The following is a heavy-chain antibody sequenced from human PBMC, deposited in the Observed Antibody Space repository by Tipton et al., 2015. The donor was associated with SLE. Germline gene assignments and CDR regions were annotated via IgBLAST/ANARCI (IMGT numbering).Heavy chain of an antibody. D-gene: IGHD2-2*01. CDR2: IYDSGST. J-gene: IGHJ4*02. Sequence: TLSLTCTVSGGSIRSGYWSWIRQPPGKGPEWIGYIYDSGSTKYNPSLKSRVTISIDTSMNQFSLKLSSVTAADTAVYYCARDVAPAAVPLFEYWGQGTLVTVSS. V-gene: IGHV4-59*01. CDR1: GGSIRSGY. CDR3: ARDVAPAAVPLFEY.